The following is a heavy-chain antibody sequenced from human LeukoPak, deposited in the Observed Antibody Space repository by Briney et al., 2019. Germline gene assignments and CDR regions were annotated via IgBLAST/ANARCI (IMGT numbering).Heavy chain of an antibody. CDR2: IYHSGST. CDR3: ARYKQQLVGRTHFDY. CDR1: GYSISSGYY. J-gene: IGHJ4*02. D-gene: IGHD6-13*01. V-gene: IGHV4-38-2*01. Sequence: PSETLSLTCAISGYSISSGYYWGWIRQPPGQGLEWIGSIYHSGSTYYNPSLKSRVTISVDTSKNQFSLKLSSVTAADTAVYYCARYKQQLVGRTHFDYWGQGTLVTVSS.